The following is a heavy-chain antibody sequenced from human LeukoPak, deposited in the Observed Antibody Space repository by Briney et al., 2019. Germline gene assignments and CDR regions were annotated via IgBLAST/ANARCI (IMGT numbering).Heavy chain of an antibody. Sequence: SETLSLTCAVYGGSFSGYYWSWIRQPPGKGLEWIGEINHSGSTNYNPSLKSRVTISVDTSKNQFSLKLSSVTAADTAVYYCARSGRKYGSGSYFVYWGQGTLVTVSS. CDR3: ARSGRKYGSGSYFVY. D-gene: IGHD3-10*01. CDR2: INHSGST. J-gene: IGHJ4*02. V-gene: IGHV4-34*01. CDR1: GGSFSGYY.